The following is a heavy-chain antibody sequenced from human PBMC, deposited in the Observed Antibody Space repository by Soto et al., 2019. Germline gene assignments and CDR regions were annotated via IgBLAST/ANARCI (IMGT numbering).Heavy chain of an antibody. V-gene: IGHV4-39*01. Sequence: QLQLQESGPGLVKPSETLSLTCTVSGGSISSSSYYWDWIRQPPGKGLEWIGSIYYSGSTYYNPSLKSRVTRSVATSKNQFPLKLSSVTAADTAGYYCAAHIVLMVDGPRSGWFDPWGQGTLVTVSS. CDR3: AAHIVLMVDGPRSGWFDP. CDR2: IYYSGST. J-gene: IGHJ5*02. CDR1: GGSISSSSYY. D-gene: IGHD2-8*01.